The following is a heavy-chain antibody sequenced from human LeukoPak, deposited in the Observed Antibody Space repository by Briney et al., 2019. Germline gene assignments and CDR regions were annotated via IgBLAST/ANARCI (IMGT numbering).Heavy chain of an antibody. Sequence: GGSLRLSCAASGFTFTNYGLSWVRQAPGKGLEWVSAISGGGSSTQYADSVKGRFTISRDNSKNTLYLQMNSLRADDTALYYCAKSPGYWAHDYWGQGTQVTVSS. J-gene: IGHJ4*02. CDR2: ISGGGSST. V-gene: IGHV3-23*01. D-gene: IGHD2-8*02. CDR3: AKSPGYWAHDY. CDR1: GFTFTNYG.